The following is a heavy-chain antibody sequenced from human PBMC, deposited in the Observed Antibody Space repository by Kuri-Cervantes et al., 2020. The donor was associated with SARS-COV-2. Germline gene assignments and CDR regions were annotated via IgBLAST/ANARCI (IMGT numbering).Heavy chain of an antibody. D-gene: IGHD6-13*01. V-gene: IGHV6-1*01. CDR3: ARDRDLAGGMDV. CDR2: TFYRSKWYN. CDR1: GDSVSSNSAA. Sequence: SETLSLTCAISGDSVSSNSAAWNWIRQCPSRGLEWLGRTFYRSKWYNDYAVSVKSRITINPDTSKNRFSLQLNSVTPEDTAVYYCARDRDLAGGMDVWGQGTTVTVSS. J-gene: IGHJ6*02.